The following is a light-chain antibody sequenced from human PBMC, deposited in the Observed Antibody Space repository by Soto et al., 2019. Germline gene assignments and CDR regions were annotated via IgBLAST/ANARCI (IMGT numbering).Light chain of an antibody. J-gene: IGKJ1*01. CDR1: QGISIS. CDR2: AAS. Sequence: IQLTQSPSSLSASVGDRVTITCRASQGISISLAWHQQKPGEAPKLLIYAASTLHSGVPSRFSGSGSGTDFPLTISILQSEDFATYYCQQLNTYPETFGQGTKVEIK. CDR3: QQLNTYPET. V-gene: IGKV1-9*01.